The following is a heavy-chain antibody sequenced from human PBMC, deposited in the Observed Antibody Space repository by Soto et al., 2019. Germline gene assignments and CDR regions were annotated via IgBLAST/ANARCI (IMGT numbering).Heavy chain of an antibody. CDR1: GFTFSSYA. J-gene: IGHJ6*02. V-gene: IGHV3-30-3*01. CDR2: ISYGGSNK. CDR3: ARGLRGKIKTQNPYGMDV. Sequence: GGSLRLSCAASGFTFSSYAMHWVRQAPGKGLEWVAVISYGGSNKYYADSVKGRFTISRDNSKNTLYLQMNSLRAEDTAVYYCARGLRGKIKTQNPYGMDVWGQGTTVTVSS. D-gene: IGHD3-16*01.